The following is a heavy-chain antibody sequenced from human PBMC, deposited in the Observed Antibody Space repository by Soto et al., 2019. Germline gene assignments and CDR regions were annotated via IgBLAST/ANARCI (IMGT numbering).Heavy chain of an antibody. D-gene: IGHD1-26*01. CDR1: GFTFSNAW. CDR2: INSKTDGGTT. V-gene: IGHV3-15*07. Sequence: EVQLVESGGGLVKPGGSLRLSCAASGFTFSNAWMNWVRQAPGKGLEWVGRINSKTDGGTTDYAAPVKGRFTISRDDSKNTLYLQMNSLKTEDTAVYYCTTDAETAYSGSYYYYYYGMDVWGQGTTVTVSS. CDR3: TTDAETAYSGSYYYYYYGMDV. J-gene: IGHJ6*02.